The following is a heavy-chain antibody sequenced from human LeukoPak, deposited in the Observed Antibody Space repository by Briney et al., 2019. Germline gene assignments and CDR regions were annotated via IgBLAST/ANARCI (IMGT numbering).Heavy chain of an antibody. V-gene: IGHV4-39*07. CDR1: GGSISSSSYY. CDR2: IYYSGST. J-gene: IGHJ4*02. D-gene: IGHD2-15*01. CDR3: ARDRANSGGGSCYDD. Sequence: PSETLSLTCTVSGGSISSSSYYWGWIRQPPGKGLEWIGSIYYSGSTYYNPSLKSRVTISVDTSKNQFSLKLSSVTAADTAVYYCARDRANSGGGSCYDDWGQGTLVTVSS.